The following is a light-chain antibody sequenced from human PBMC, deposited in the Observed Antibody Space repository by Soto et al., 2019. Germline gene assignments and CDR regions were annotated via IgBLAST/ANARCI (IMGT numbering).Light chain of an antibody. CDR2: EVS. CDR3: TSFTNSYTWV. Sequence: QSALTQPASVSGSPGQSITISCTGTSSDVGGYNYVSWFQQHPGKVPKLMIYEVSHRPSGVSDRFSGSKSGSTASLTISGLQAEDEDDYYCTSFTNSYTWVFGGGTKLTVL. V-gene: IGLV2-14*01. CDR1: SSDVGGYNY. J-gene: IGLJ3*02.